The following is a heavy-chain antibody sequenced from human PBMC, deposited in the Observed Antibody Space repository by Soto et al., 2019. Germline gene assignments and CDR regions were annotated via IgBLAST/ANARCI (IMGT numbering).Heavy chain of an antibody. D-gene: IGHD6-6*01. CDR2: ISAYNGNT. J-gene: IGHJ6*02. V-gene: IGHV1-18*01. CDR1: GYTFTSYG. CDR3: ARTEYSSSLYGMDV. Sequence: ASVKVSFKASGYTFTSYGISWLRQAPGQGLEWMGWISAYNGNTNYAQKLQGRVTMTTDTSTSTAYMELRSLRSDDTAVYYCARTEYSSSLYGMDVWGQGTTVTVSS.